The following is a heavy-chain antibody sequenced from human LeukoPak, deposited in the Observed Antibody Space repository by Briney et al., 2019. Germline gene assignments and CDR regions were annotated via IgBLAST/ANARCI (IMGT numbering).Heavy chain of an antibody. CDR2: ISWNSGSI. V-gene: IGHV3-9*01. D-gene: IGHD3-10*01. CDR1: GFTFSSYA. CDR3: AKSTGSGSYWPFDY. Sequence: AGGSLRLSCAASGFTFSSYAMSWVRQAPGKGLEWVSGISWNSGSIGYADSVKGRFTISRDNAKNSLYLQMNSLRAEDTALYYCAKSTGSGSYWPFDYWGQGTLVTVSS. J-gene: IGHJ4*02.